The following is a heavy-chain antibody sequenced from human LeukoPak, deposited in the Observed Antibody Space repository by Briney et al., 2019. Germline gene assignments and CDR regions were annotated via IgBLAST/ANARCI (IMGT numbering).Heavy chain of an antibody. CDR2: INPSGGST. V-gene: IGHV1-46*01. CDR1: GYTFTSYY. J-gene: IGHJ3*02. Sequence: ASVKVSCKASGYTFTSYYMHWVRQAPGQGLEWMGIINPSGGSTSYAQKFQGRVTMTRDTSTSTVYMELSSLRSEDTAVYYCARPLPPYYYDSSGYSTDAFDIWGQGTMVTVSS. CDR3: ARPLPPYYYDSSGYSTDAFDI. D-gene: IGHD3-22*01.